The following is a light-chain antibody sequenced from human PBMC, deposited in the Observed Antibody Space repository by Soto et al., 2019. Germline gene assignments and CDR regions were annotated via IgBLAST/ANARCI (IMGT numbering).Light chain of an antibody. CDR1: RSSIGSNT. J-gene: IGLJ1*01. CDR2: SNN. Sequence: QSLLTQPPSASGTPGQRVTISCSGSRSSIGSNTVNWYQHLPGSAPKLLIYSNNHRPSGVADRFSASKAGASASLAISGVQSEDEGDYYCAAWDASLGGFYVFGSGTKLTVL. V-gene: IGLV1-44*01. CDR3: AAWDASLGGFYV.